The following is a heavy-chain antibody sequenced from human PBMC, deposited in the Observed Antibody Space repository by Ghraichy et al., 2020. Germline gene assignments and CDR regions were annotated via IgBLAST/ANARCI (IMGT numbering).Heavy chain of an antibody. CDR3: ARRGFRGWYFDL. CDR1: GGSISSSSYY. Sequence: SETLSLTCTVSGGSISSSSYYWGWIRQPPGKGLEWIGSIYYSGSTYYNPSLKSRVTISVDTSKNQFSLKLSSVTAADTAVYYCARRGFRGWYFDLWGRGTLVTVSS. D-gene: IGHD3-10*01. V-gene: IGHV4-39*01. CDR2: IYYSGST. J-gene: IGHJ2*01.